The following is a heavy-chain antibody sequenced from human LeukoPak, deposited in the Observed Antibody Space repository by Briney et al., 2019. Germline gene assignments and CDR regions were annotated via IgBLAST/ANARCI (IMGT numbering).Heavy chain of an antibody. Sequence: ASVKVSCKASGYTFTSYYMHWVRQATGQGLEWMGWMNPNSGNTGYAQKFQGRVTITRNTSISTAYMELSSLRSEDTAVYYCARVYTDPYYYYMDVWGKGTTVTVSS. CDR2: MNPNSGNT. V-gene: IGHV1-8*03. J-gene: IGHJ6*03. D-gene: IGHD2-2*02. CDR1: GYTFTSYY. CDR3: ARVYTDPYYYYMDV.